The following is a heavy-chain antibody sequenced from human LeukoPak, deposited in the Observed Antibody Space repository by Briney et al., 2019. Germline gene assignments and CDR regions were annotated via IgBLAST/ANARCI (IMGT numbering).Heavy chain of an antibody. CDR2: INHSGNT. CDR1: GGSFSGYF. J-gene: IGHJ4*02. V-gene: IGHV4-34*01. Sequence: SETLSLTCAVYGGSFSGYFWSWIRQPPGKGLDWIGEINHSGNTNYNPSLKSRATISVDTSKSQFSLKLTSVTAADTAVYYCATSYDTSGYYLFDYWGQGTLVTVSS. D-gene: IGHD3-22*01. CDR3: ATSYDTSGYYLFDY.